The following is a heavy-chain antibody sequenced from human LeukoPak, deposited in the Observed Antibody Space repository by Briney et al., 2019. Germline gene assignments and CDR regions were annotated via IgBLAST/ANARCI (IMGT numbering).Heavy chain of an antibody. CDR1: GFTFDDYS. CDR3: TKETTMIVGGQYFDY. D-gene: IGHD3-22*01. CDR2: ITWDGTRT. V-gene: IGHV3-43*01. J-gene: IGHJ4*02. Sequence: GGSLRLSCAASGFTFDDYSMHWVRQAPGKGLEWVSLITWDGTRTYYADSVKGRFSISRDNSKNSLYLQMNSLRTEDTALYYCTKETTMIVGGQYFDYWGQGTLVTVSS.